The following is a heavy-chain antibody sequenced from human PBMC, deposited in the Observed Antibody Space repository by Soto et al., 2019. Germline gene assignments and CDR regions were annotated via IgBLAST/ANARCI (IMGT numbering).Heavy chain of an antibody. J-gene: IGHJ4*02. CDR1: GFTFSSYA. CDR3: AKGDCSGGSCISRDY. V-gene: IGHV3-23*01. D-gene: IGHD2-15*01. CDR2: ISGSGGST. Sequence: EVQLLESGGGLVQPGGSLRLSCAASGFTFSSYAMSWVRQAPGKGLEWVSAISGSGGSTYYADSVKGRCTISRDNSKNTLYLQMNSLRAEDTAVYYCAKGDCSGGSCISRDYWGQGTLVTVSS.